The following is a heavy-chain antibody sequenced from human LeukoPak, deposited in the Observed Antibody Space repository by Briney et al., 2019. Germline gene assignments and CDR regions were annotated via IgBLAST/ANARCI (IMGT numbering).Heavy chain of an antibody. V-gene: IGHV3-66*01. CDR1: GASITSSHW. CDR2: IYSGGST. Sequence: ETLSLTCAVSGASITSSHWWSWARQPPGKGLEWVSVIYSGGSTYYADSVKGRFTISRDNSKNTLYLQMNSLRAEDTAVYYCARDPVGAIYFDYWGQGTLVTVSS. D-gene: IGHD1-26*01. J-gene: IGHJ4*02. CDR3: ARDPVGAIYFDY.